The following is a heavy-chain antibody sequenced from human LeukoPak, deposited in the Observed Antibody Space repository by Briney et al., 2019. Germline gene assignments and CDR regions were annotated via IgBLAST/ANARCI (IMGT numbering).Heavy chain of an antibody. J-gene: IGHJ4*02. Sequence: GESLKISCKGSGYSFTSYWIGWVRQMPGKGLEWMGIIYPGDSDTRYSPSFQGQVTISADKSISTAYLQWSSLKASDTAMYYCARVRMGQFLEWLLYDYWGQGTLVTVSS. CDR2: IYPGDSDT. D-gene: IGHD3-3*01. CDR1: GYSFTSYW. V-gene: IGHV5-51*01. CDR3: ARVRMGQFLEWLLYDY.